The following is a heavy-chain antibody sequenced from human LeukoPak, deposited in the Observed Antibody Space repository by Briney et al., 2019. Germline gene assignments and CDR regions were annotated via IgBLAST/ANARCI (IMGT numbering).Heavy chain of an antibody. CDR3: ARPSPYYYYMDV. J-gene: IGHJ6*03. Sequence: SETLSLTCTVSGGSISSYYWSWIRQPPGKGLEWIGYIYTSGSTNYNPSLKSRVTISVDTSKNQFSLKLSSVTAADTAVYYCARPSPYYYYMDVWGKGTTVTVSS. V-gene: IGHV4-4*09. CDR1: GGSISSYY. CDR2: IYTSGST.